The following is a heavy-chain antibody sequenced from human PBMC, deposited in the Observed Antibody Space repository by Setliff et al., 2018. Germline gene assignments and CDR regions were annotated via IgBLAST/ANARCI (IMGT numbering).Heavy chain of an antibody. Sequence: LSLTCTVSGGSISSYYWSWIRQPAGEGLEWIGRIYTSGSTNYNPSLKSRVTMSVDTSKDQFSLKLSSVTAADTAVYYCAREKGNREAPELRGLYYYYMDVWGKGTTVTVSS. CDR1: GGSISSYY. J-gene: IGHJ6*03. V-gene: IGHV4-4*07. CDR2: IYTSGST. D-gene: IGHD3-10*01. CDR3: AREKGNREAPELRGLYYYYMDV.